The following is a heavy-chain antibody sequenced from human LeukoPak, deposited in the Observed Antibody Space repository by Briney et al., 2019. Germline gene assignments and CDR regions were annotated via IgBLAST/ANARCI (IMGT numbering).Heavy chain of an antibody. J-gene: IGHJ4*02. V-gene: IGHV2-5*02. CDR1: GFSLSTSGVG. Sequence: SGPTLVKPTQTLTLTCTFSGFSLSTSGVGVGWIRQPPGKALEWLALFYWDDDKRYSPSLESRLTITKDTSKNQVVLTMTNMDPVDTATYYCARRSYSGSYYSSFDYWGQGTLVTVSS. CDR3: ARRSYSGSYYSSFDY. CDR2: FYWDDDK. D-gene: IGHD1-26*01.